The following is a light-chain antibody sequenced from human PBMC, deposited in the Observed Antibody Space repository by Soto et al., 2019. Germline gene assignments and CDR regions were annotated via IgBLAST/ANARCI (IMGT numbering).Light chain of an antibody. J-gene: IGKJ1*01. Sequence: EILLTQSPGTLSLSPGERATLSCRASQNVASSYLAWYQQKPGQAPRLLIYGSSIRGAGIPDRFSGGGSGTDFTLTISRLDPEDFAVYFCQQYGSSPRTFGQGTKVDIK. CDR3: QQYGSSPRT. CDR1: QNVASSY. CDR2: GSS. V-gene: IGKV3-20*01.